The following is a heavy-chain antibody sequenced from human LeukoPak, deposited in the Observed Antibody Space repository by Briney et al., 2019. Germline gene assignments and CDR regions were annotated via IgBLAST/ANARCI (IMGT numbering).Heavy chain of an antibody. J-gene: IGHJ4*02. CDR2: IIPIFGTA. CDR1: GGTFSSYA. V-gene: IGHV1-69*05. D-gene: IGHD5-24*01. CDR3: AISRDGYNYGNY. Sequence: GASVKVSCKASGGTFSSYAISWVRQAPGQGLEWMGRIIPIFGTANYAQEFQGRVTITTDESTSTAYMELSSLRSEDTAVYYCAISRDGYNYGNYWGQGTLVTVSS.